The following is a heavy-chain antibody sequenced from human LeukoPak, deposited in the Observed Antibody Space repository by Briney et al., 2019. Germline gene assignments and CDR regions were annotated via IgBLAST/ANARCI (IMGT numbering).Heavy chain of an antibody. CDR1: GAAFTSSY. J-gene: IGHJ4*02. V-gene: IGHV4-59*08. Sequence: PSETLSLTCTVSGAAFTSSYWAWLRQPPGKGLEWIAYIYHSGNTDYSPSLKGRGTISVDTSKNQFSLQVYSVSAADTAVYYCVRLPSQAAFDYWGQGTLVTVS. CDR3: VRLPSQAAFDY. CDR2: IYHSGNT.